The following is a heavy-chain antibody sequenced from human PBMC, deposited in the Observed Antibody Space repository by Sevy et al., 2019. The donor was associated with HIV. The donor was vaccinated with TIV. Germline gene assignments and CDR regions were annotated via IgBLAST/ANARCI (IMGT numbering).Heavy chain of an antibody. J-gene: IGHJ4*02. Sequence: ASVKVSCKASGYTSTSYGISWVRRAPGQGLEWMGWISAYNGNTNYAQKLQGRVTMTTDTSTSTAYMELRSLRSDDTAVYYCARDLYCSSTSCPFDYWGQGTLVTVSS. CDR1: GYTSTSYG. D-gene: IGHD2-2*01. CDR2: ISAYNGNT. V-gene: IGHV1-18*01. CDR3: ARDLYCSSTSCPFDY.